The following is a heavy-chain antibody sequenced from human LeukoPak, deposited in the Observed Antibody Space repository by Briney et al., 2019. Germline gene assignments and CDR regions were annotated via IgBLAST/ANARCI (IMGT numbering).Heavy chain of an antibody. CDR2: ISTSSSYI. J-gene: IGHJ6*03. CDR1: GFTFSSYS. D-gene: IGHD6-6*01. CDR3: ARDRSSVGMEEDYYYMDV. V-gene: IGHV3-21*01. Sequence: GGSLRPSCTASGFTFSSYSMNWVRQAPGKGLEWVSSISTSSSYIYYADSVKGRFTISRDNARNSLYLQMNSLRAEDTAVYYCARDRSSVGMEEDYYYMDVWGKGTTVTVSS.